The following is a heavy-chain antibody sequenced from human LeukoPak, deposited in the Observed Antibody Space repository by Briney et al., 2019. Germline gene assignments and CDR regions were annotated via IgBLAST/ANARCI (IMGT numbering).Heavy chain of an antibody. CDR3: ARDRPTYCDFWSGYYGEAASYYFDY. D-gene: IGHD3-3*01. Sequence: GGSLRLSCAASGFTFSSYWMHWVPQAPGKGLVWVSRINSDGSSTNYADSVKGRFIISRDNAKNTLYLQMNSLRAEDTAVYYCARDRPTYCDFWSGYYGEAASYYFDYWGQGTLVTVSS. J-gene: IGHJ4*02. CDR1: GFTFSSYW. V-gene: IGHV3-74*01. CDR2: INSDGSST.